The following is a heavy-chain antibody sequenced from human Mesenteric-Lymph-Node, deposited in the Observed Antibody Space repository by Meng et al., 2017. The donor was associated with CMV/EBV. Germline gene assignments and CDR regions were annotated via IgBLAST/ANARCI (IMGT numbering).Heavy chain of an antibody. Sequence: TFSEYGLDWVRQAPDKRLEWVAVISYDGTNTYYADSVKGRFTISKDNSKNTLYLQMNSLRGEDTAVYYCAKDRRGYCSGTSCYGVDYWGQGTLVTVSS. CDR3: AKDRRGYCSGTSCYGVDY. CDR2: ISYDGTNT. D-gene: IGHD2-2*01. CDR1: TFSEYG. J-gene: IGHJ4*02. V-gene: IGHV3-30*18.